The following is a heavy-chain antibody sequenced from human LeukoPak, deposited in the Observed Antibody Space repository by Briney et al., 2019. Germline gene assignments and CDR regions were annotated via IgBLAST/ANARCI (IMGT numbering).Heavy chain of an antibody. CDR3: TRIAVAGVALDY. Sequence: PGGSLRLSCAASGFTFSSYSMNWVRQAPGKGLEWVGFIRSKAFGETTENAASVKGRFTISRDDSKSIVYLQMNSLKSEDTAVYYCTRIAVAGVALDYWGQGTLVTVTS. CDR1: GFTFSSYS. V-gene: IGHV3-49*04. CDR2: IRSKAFGETT. D-gene: IGHD6-19*01. J-gene: IGHJ4*02.